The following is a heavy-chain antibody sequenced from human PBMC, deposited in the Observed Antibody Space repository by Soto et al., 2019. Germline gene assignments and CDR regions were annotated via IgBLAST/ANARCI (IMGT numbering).Heavy chain of an antibody. D-gene: IGHD1-1*01. Sequence: ASVKVSCKASGYNFIDYSINWVRQAPGQGLGWMGWMNPKSGHTAHAQKIQGRVILTRDTSINTVYMELSSLTSGDTTVYFCARRTPDGKFDPWGRGTQFTVSS. J-gene: IGHJ5*02. CDR2: MNPKSGHT. CDR3: ARRTPDGKFDP. CDR1: GYNFIDYS. V-gene: IGHV1-8*01.